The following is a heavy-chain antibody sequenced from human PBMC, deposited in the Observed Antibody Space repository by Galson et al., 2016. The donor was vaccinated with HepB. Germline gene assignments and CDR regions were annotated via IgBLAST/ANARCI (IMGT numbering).Heavy chain of an antibody. V-gene: IGHV2-70*04. CDR2: IDWDDDR. CDR3: ARMPHATGYMDV. Sequence: PALVKPTQTLTLTCTVSGFSVSTFGVGVGWIRQPPGKALEWLARIDWDDDRFYVQSLKKRLYVSKGTSKNQVFLKMTDVDPVDTATYYCARMPHATGYMDVWGKGTTVTVSS. CDR1: GFSVSTFGVG. J-gene: IGHJ6*03.